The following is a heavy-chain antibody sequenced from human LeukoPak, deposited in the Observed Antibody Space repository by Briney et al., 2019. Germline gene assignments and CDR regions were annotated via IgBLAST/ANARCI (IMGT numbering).Heavy chain of an antibody. CDR1: GGSISVTTYY. D-gene: IGHD2-15*01. J-gene: IGHJ4*02. V-gene: IGHV4-39*02. CDR2: IYYNGIA. Sequence: PSETLSLTCTVSGGSISVTTYYWNWMRQPPGKGLEWIGSIYYNGIAYYNSSLKSRVTISVDTSNNHFSLKLSSVTAADTAVYYCARGPRGSAIAVSTFSNFDYWGQGTLVTVSS. CDR3: ARGPRGSAIAVSTFSNFDY.